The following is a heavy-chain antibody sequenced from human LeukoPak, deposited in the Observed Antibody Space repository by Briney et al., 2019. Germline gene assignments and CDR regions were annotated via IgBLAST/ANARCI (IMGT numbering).Heavy chain of an antibody. CDR3: ARDGDIVVVPAAQRGLYYYYGMDV. V-gene: IGHV1-69*13. J-gene: IGHJ6*02. CDR2: IIPIFGTA. CDR1: GGTFISYA. Sequence: SVKVSCTASGGTFISYAISWVRQAPGQGLEWMGGIIPIFGTANYAQKFQGRVTITADESTSTAYMELSSLRSEDTAVYYCARDGDIVVVPAAQRGLYYYYGMDVWGQGTTVTVSS. D-gene: IGHD2-2*01.